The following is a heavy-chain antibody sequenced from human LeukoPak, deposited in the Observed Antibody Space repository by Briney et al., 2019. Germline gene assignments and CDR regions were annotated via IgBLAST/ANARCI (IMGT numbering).Heavy chain of an antibody. D-gene: IGHD3-22*01. CDR2: ISAYNGNT. J-gene: IGHJ4*02. Sequence: EASVKVSCKASGYTFTSYGISWVRQAPGQGLEWMGWISAYNGNTNYAQKLQGRVTMTTDTSTSTAYMELRSLRSDDTAVYYCARCSPGDSSNFYAVLQYWGQGTQVTVST. CDR1: GYTFTSYG. V-gene: IGHV1-18*01. CDR3: ARCSPGDSSNFYAVLQY.